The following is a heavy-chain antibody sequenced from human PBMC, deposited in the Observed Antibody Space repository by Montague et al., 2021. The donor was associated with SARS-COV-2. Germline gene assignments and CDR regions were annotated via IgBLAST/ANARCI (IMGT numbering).Heavy chain of an antibody. CDR2: IYYSGST. CDR1: GGSISGYY. Sequence: SETLSLTCTVSGGSISGYYWSWIRQLPGKGLEWIGYIYYSGSTNYNPSLKSRVTISIDTSKNQFSLKLSSVTAADTAVYYCARISHLEGYYFDYWGQGTLATVSS. J-gene: IGHJ4*02. CDR3: ARISHLEGYYFDY. V-gene: IGHV4-59*01.